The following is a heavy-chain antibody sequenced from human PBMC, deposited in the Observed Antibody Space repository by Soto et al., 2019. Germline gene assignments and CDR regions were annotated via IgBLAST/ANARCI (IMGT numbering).Heavy chain of an antibody. CDR2: IIPNFGTA. V-gene: IGHV1-69*12. Sequence: QVQLVQSGAEVKKPGSSVKVSCKASGGTFSSYAISWVRQAPGQGLEWMGGIIPNFGTANYAQKCQGRVTITADESTSTAYMELSSLRSEDTAVYYCAGPPELTRIYYYYGMDVWGQGTTVTVSS. CDR3: AGPPELTRIYYYYGMDV. D-gene: IGHD1-7*01. CDR1: GGTFSSYA. J-gene: IGHJ6*02.